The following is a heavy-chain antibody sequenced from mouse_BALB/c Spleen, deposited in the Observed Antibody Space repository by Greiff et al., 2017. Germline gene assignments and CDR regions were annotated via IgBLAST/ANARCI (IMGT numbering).Heavy chain of an antibody. D-gene: IGHD2-3*01. Sequence: VQLQESGPGLVAPSQSLSITCTVSGFSLTSYDISWIRQPPGKGLEWLGVIWTGGGTNYNSAFMSRLSISKDNSKSQVFLKMNSLQTDDTAIYYCVRDRIYDGYYFDYWGQGTTLTVSS. CDR2: IWTGGGT. CDR1: GFSLTSYD. J-gene: IGHJ2*01. CDR3: VRDRIYDGYYFDY. V-gene: IGHV2-9-2*01.